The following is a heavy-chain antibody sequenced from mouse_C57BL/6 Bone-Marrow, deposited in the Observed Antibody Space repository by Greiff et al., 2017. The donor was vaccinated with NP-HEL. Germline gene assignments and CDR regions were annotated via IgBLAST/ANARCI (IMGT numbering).Heavy chain of an antibody. J-gene: IGHJ2*01. V-gene: IGHV3-6*01. CDR2: ISYDGSN. CDR3: ARGVDLYYFDY. Sequence: EVQLVESGPGLVKPSQSLSLTCSVTGYSITSGYYWNWIRQFPGNKLEWMGYISYDGSNNYNPSLKNRISITRDTSKNQFFLKLNSVTTEDTATYYCARGVDLYYFDYWGQGTTLTVSS. CDR1: GYSITSGYY.